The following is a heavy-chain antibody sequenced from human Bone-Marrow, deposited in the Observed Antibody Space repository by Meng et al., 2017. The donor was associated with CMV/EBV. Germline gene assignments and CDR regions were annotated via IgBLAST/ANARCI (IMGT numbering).Heavy chain of an antibody. J-gene: IGHJ6*02. CDR3: ASDERRGYCSSASWPDYGMDV. CDR1: GVSISSSSYY. D-gene: IGHD2-2*01. CDR2: GDYSGST. V-gene: IGHV4-39*07. Sequence: SETLSLTCTVSGVSISSSSYYWGWIRQPPGKGLEWIGSGDYSGSTYYNPSLKSRVTISVDTSKNQFSLKLSSVTAADTAVYDCASDERRGYCSSASWPDYGMDVWGQGTTVTVSS.